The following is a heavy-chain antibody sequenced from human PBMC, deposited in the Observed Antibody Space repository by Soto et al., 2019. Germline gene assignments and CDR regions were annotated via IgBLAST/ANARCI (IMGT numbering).Heavy chain of an antibody. V-gene: IGHV3-23*01. CDR2: ISGSGGST. CDR3: AKATYYYDSSGYYPFDY. CDR1: GFTFSSYA. Sequence: GSLRLPGSASGFTFSSYAMSWVRQAPGKGLEWVSSISGSGGSTYYADSVKVRFTISRDNSKNTLFLQMNSLRAEDTAVYYCAKATYYYDSSGYYPFDYWGQGTMVTVSS. J-gene: IGHJ4*02. D-gene: IGHD3-22*01.